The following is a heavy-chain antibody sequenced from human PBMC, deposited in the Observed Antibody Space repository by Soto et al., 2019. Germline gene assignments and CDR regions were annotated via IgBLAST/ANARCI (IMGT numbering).Heavy chain of an antibody. Sequence: GGSLRHSCAASGFTFSSYGMHWVRQAPGKGLEWVAVISYDGSNKYYADSVKGRFTISSDNSKNTLYLQMNSLRAEDTAVYYCAKPICSSTSCYPLDYYYYYGMDVWGQGTTLTVSS. CDR1: GFTFSSYG. V-gene: IGHV3-30*18. CDR2: ISYDGSNK. CDR3: AKPICSSTSCYPLDYYYYYGMDV. J-gene: IGHJ6*02. D-gene: IGHD2-2*01.